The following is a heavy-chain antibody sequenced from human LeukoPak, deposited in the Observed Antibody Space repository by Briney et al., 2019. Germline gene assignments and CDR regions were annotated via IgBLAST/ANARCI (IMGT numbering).Heavy chain of an antibody. J-gene: IGHJ4*02. D-gene: IGHD6-13*01. CDR1: GFTFSIYA. CDR2: IDKSGKIT. Sequence: PGGSLRLSCAASGFTFSIYAMSWVRQAPGKGLEWVSAIDKSGKITYYADSVKGRFTTSRDNSKNTLFLQMNSLRGEDTAIYYCAKDAAGPEYWGQGTLVTVSS. CDR3: AKDAAGPEY. V-gene: IGHV3-23*05.